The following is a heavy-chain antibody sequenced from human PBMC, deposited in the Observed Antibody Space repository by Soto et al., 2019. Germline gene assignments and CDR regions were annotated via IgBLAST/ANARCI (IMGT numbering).Heavy chain of an antibody. J-gene: IGHJ5*02. CDR3: TRDAISMVRGTDNWFDP. D-gene: IGHD3-10*01. V-gene: IGHV1-3*01. Sequence: GASVKVSCKASGYTFTRYTMNWVRQAPGQRLEWMGWINPDNGNTKSSQKFQDRVIITRDTSASTAYMDLNRLRADDTAVYYCTRDAISMVRGTDNWFDPWGQGTLVTVSS. CDR2: INPDNGNT. CDR1: GYTFTRYT.